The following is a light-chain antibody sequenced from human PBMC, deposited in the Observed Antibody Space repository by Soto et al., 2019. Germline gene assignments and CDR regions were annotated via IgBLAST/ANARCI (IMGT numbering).Light chain of an antibody. V-gene: IGLV2-14*01. CDR1: SSDVGGYNY. CDR2: EVS. Sequence: QSALTQPASVSGSPGQSITISCTGTSSDVGGYNYVSWYQQHPGKAPKLMIYEVSNRPSGVSNRFSGSKSGNTASLTISGPQAEDEADYYCSSYTSSSTPRVFGGGTKLTVL. J-gene: IGLJ3*02. CDR3: SSYTSSSTPRV.